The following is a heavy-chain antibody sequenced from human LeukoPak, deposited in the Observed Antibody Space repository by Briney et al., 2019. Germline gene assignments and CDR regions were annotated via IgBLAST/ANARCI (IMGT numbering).Heavy chain of an antibody. J-gene: IGHJ4*02. CDR1: GGTFSSYA. V-gene: IGHV1-69*06. CDR3: ARSLPSYYYDSSGYKPSHFDY. Sequence: ASVKVSCKASGGTFSSYAISWVRQAPGQGLEWMGGIIPIFGTANYAQKFQGRVTITADKSTSTAYMELSSLRSEDTAVYYCARSLPSYYYDSSGYKPSHFDYWGQGTLVTVSS. D-gene: IGHD3-22*01. CDR2: IIPIFGTA.